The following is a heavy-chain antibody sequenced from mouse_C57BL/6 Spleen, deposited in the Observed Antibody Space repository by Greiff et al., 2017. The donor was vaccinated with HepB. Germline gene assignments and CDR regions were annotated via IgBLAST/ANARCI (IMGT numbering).Heavy chain of an antibody. CDR1: GFTFSDYG. Sequence: EVKLVESGGGLVKPGGSLKLSCAASGFTFSDYGMHWVRQAPDKGLEWVAYISSGSSTIYYADTVKGRFTISRDNAKNTLFLQMTSLRSEDTAMYYCARPLYYDYTWFACWGQGTLVTVSA. CDR3: ARPLYYDYTWFAC. V-gene: IGHV5-17*01. D-gene: IGHD2-4*01. J-gene: IGHJ3*01. CDR2: ISSGSSTI.